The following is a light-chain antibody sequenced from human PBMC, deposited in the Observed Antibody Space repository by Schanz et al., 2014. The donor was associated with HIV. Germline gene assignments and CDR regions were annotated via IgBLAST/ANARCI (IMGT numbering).Light chain of an antibody. CDR1: QSVSSY. CDR3: QHYGSS. V-gene: IGKV3-20*01. CDR2: GAS. Sequence: EIVLTQSPGTLSLSPGEGGTLSCRASQSVSSYLAWYQQKPGQAPTLLIYGASSRANGIPDRFSGSGSGTEFTLSISRLEPEDFAVYYCQHYGSSFGPGTKVDIK. J-gene: IGKJ3*01.